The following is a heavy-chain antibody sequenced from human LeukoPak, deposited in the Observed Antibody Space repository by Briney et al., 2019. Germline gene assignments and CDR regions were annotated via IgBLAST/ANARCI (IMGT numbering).Heavy chain of an antibody. D-gene: IGHD2-15*01. CDR2: ITGDGGST. V-gene: IGHV3-43*02. Sequence: GGSLRLSCAASGFTFDDDAMHLVRQAPGKGLEWVSLITGDGGSTYYADSMKGRFTISRENSKNSLYLQMNRLRTEDTALYYCAKGYCSGGSCYYFDYWGQGTLVTVSS. CDR3: AKGYCSGGSCYYFDY. CDR1: GFTFDDDA. J-gene: IGHJ4*02.